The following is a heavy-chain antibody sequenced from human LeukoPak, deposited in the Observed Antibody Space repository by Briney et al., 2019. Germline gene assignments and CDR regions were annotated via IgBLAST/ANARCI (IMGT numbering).Heavy chain of an antibody. CDR2: ISYDGSNK. Sequence: PGGSLRLSCAASGFTFSSYAMHWVRQAPGKGLEWVAVISYDGSNKYYADSVKGRFTISRDNSKNTLYLQTNSLRAEDTAVYYCARDNPAIVATIIPGYYYYGMDVWGQGTTVTVSS. V-gene: IGHV3-30-3*01. CDR3: ARDNPAIVATIIPGYYYYGMDV. J-gene: IGHJ6*02. D-gene: IGHD5-12*01. CDR1: GFTFSSYA.